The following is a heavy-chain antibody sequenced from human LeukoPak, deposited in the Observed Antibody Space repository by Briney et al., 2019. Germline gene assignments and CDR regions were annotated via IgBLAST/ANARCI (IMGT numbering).Heavy chain of an antibody. CDR2: ISAYNGNT. V-gene: IGHV1-18*01. CDR3: ARADSSGWYFSGWFDP. Sequence: ASVKVSCKASGYTFTSYGISWVRQAPGQGLEWMGWISAYNGNTNYAQKLQGRVTMTTDTSTSTAYMELRSLRSDDTAVYYCARADSSGWYFSGWFDPWGQGTLVTVSS. CDR1: GYTFTSYG. J-gene: IGHJ5*02. D-gene: IGHD6-19*01.